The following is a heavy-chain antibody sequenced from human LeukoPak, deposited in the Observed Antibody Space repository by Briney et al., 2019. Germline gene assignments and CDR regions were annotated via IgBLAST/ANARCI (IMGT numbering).Heavy chain of an antibody. J-gene: IGHJ3*02. D-gene: IGHD1-26*01. CDR1: GGSFRGYY. V-gene: IGHV4-34*01. Sequence: SETLSLTCDVYGGSFRGYYWSWIRQPPGKGLEWIGEINRSGSTNYNPSLKSRVTISVDTSKNQFSLKLSSVTAADTAVYYCARASIVGATHDAFDIWGQGTMVTVSS. CDR3: ARASIVGATHDAFDI. CDR2: INRSGST.